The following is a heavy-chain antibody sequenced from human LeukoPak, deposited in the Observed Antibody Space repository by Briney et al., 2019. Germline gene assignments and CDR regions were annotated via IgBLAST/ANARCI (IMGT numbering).Heavy chain of an antibody. V-gene: IGHV1-69*13. J-gene: IGHJ4*02. D-gene: IGHD3-10*01. CDR2: IIPIFGTA. CDR3: ASGKNWFFDY. CDR1: GGTFSSYA. Sequence: ASVKVSCKASGGTFSSYAISWVRQALGQGLEWMGGIIPIFGTANYAQKFQGRVTITADESTSTAYMELSSLRSEDTAVYYCASGKNWFFDYWGQGTLVTVSS.